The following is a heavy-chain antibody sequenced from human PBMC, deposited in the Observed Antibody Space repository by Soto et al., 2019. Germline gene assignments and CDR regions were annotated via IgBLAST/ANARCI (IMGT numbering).Heavy chain of an antibody. CDR1: GFTFSTYS. J-gene: IGHJ4*02. D-gene: IGHD3-22*01. CDR2: IAYDKSNK. CDR3: AEETYYYDSNGYYGFDH. V-gene: IGHV3-30*18. Sequence: TGGSLRLSCAASGFTFSTYSMNWVRQAPGKGLEWVAVIAYDKSNKYYADSVKGRFTISRDNSKNTLFLQMNSLRAEDTAVYFCAEETYYYDSNGYYGFDHWGQGALVTVSS.